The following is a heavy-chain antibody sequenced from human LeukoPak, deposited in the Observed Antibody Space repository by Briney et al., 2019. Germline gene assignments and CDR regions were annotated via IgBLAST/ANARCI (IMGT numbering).Heavy chain of an antibody. V-gene: IGHV3-49*04. D-gene: IGHD3-22*01. CDR1: GFTFCDYA. CDR3: TRSNYDSRTWFDP. Sequence: GGSLRLSCTASGFTFCDYAMSWVRQAPGKGLEGVGFVRSKAYAGTTEYAPSMKGRFTISRDDSKSIAYLQMNSLKTEDTAVYYCTRSNYDSRTWFDPWGQGTLVTVSS. J-gene: IGHJ5*02. CDR2: VRSKAYAGTT.